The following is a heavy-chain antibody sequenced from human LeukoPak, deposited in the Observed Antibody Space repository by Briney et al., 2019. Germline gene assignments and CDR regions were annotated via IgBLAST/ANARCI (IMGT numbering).Heavy chain of an antibody. J-gene: IGHJ5*02. CDR2: ISAYNGNT. D-gene: IGHD1-26*01. V-gene: IGHV1-18*01. CDR3: ARYRLVGAIHWFDP. CDR1: GYTFTSYG. Sequence: GASVKVSCKASGYTFTSYGISWVRQAPGQGLEWMGWISAYNGNTNYAQKLQGRVTMTTNTSTSTAYMELRSLRSDDTAVYYCARYRLVGAIHWFDPWGQGTLVTVSS.